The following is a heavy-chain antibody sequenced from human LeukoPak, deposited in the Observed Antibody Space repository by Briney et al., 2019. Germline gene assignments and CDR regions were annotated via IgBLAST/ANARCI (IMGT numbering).Heavy chain of an antibody. CDR2: IYYSGST. CDR1: GGSISSGGYY. D-gene: IGHD4-17*01. CDR3: ARDVRDYGGNARPGDY. V-gene: IGHV4-31*03. Sequence: SQTLSLTCTVSGGSISSGGYYWSWIRQHPGKGLEWIGYIYYSGSTYYNPSLKSRVTISVDTSKNQFSLKLSSVTAADTAVYYCARDVRDYGGNARPGDYWGQGTLVTVSS. J-gene: IGHJ4*02.